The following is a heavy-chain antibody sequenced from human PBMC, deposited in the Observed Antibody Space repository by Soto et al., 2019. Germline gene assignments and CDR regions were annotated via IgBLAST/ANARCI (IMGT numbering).Heavy chain of an antibody. J-gene: IGHJ4*02. Sequence: GGSLRLSCADSGFTFSSYAMSWVRQAPGKGLEWVSTLSGSGDSTYYADSMKGRFTISRDNARSTLYLQMNTLRAEDTAIYYCAKDLTARPPRGYWGQGTLVTVSS. V-gene: IGHV3-23*01. CDR1: GFTFSSYA. D-gene: IGHD6-6*01. CDR3: AKDLTARPPRGY. CDR2: LSGSGDST.